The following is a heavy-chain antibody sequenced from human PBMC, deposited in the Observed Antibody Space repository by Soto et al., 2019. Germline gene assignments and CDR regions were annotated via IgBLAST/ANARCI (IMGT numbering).Heavy chain of an antibody. Sequence: SETLSLTCAVYGGSFSGYYWSWIRQPPGKGLEWIGEINHSGSTNYNPSLKSRVTISVDTSKNQFSLKLSPVTAADTAVYYCASLGFLYYYYGMDVWGQGTTVTVSS. CDR2: INHSGST. J-gene: IGHJ6*02. CDR1: GGSFSGYY. D-gene: IGHD3-10*01. CDR3: ASLGFLYYYYGMDV. V-gene: IGHV4-34*01.